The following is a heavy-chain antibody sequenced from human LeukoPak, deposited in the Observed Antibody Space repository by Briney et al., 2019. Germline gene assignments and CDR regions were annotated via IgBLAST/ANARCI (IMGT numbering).Heavy chain of an antibody. CDR3: ARDQRKDGSGRFYYYGMDV. CDR2: IIPILGIA. V-gene: IGHV1-69*04. D-gene: IGHD3-10*01. CDR1: GGTFSSYA. J-gene: IGHJ6*02. Sequence: SVKVSCKASGGTFSSYAISWVRQAPGQGLEWMGRIIPILGIANYAQKFQGRVTITADKSTSTAYMELSSLRSEDTAVYYCARDQRKDGSGRFYYYGMDVWGQGTTVTVSS.